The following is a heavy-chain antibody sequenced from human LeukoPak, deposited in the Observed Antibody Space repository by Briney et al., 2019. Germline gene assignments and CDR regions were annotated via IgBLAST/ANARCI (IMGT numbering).Heavy chain of an antibody. V-gene: IGHV4-38-2*02. CDR3: ARWVVVAATDTDAFDI. CDR1: GYSISSGYY. D-gene: IGHD2-15*01. CDR2: SFHGGST. Sequence: SETLSLTCTVSGYSISSGYYWGWIRRPPGRGLGGVGISFHGGSTNYTQSLKSRVTISVDKSKNQFSLKLSSVTAADTAVYYCARWVVVAATDTDAFDIWGQGTMVTVSS. J-gene: IGHJ3*02.